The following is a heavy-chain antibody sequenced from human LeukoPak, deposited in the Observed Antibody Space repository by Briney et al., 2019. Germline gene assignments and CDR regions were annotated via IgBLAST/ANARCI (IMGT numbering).Heavy chain of an antibody. D-gene: IGHD6-13*01. Sequence: GGSLRLSCTASGFTFGDYAMSWVRQAPGKGLEWVSVIYSGGSTYYADSVKGRFTISRDNSKNTLYLQMNSLRAEDTAVYYCASVIAAAGDYYYYGMDVWGQGTTVTVSS. V-gene: IGHV3-53*01. CDR2: IYSGGST. J-gene: IGHJ6*02. CDR1: GFTFGDYA. CDR3: ASVIAAAGDYYYYGMDV.